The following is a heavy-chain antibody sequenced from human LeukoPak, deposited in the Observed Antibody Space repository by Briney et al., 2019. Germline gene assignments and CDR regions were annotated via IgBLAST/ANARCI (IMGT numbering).Heavy chain of an antibody. Sequence: SETLSLTCTVSGDSINSLDLWSWVRQPPGKGLEWIGEMYLSGTTHSNPSVKSRVTISIDKSKNQFFLNLSSVTAADTAVYYCARAAYGDSFDYWGQGTLVTVSS. CDR1: GDSINSLDL. J-gene: IGHJ4*02. D-gene: IGHD4-17*01. CDR3: ARAAYGDSFDY. V-gene: IGHV4-4*02. CDR2: MYLSGTT.